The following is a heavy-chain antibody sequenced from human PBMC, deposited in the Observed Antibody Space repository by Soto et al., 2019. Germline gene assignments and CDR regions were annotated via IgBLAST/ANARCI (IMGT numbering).Heavy chain of an antibody. CDR3: ARGDRIRESHTIAAAGRANWFDP. J-gene: IGHJ5*02. CDR1: GYTFTGYY. V-gene: IGHV1-2*02. Sequence: ASVKVSCKASGYTFTGYYMHWVRQAPGQGLEWMGWINPNSGGTNYAQKFQGRVTMTRDTSISTAYMELSRLRSDDTAVYYCARGDRIRESHTIAAAGRANWFDPWGQGTLVTVSS. CDR2: INPNSGGT. D-gene: IGHD6-13*01.